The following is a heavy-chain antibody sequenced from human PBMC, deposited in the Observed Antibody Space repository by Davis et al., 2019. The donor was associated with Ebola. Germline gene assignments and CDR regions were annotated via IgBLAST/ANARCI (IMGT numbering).Heavy chain of an antibody. Sequence: GESLKISCAASGFTFSSYGMHWVRQAPGKGLEWVAVIWYDGSNKYYADSVKGRFTISRDNSKNTLYLQMNSLRAEDTAVYYCARGARRAAAGTHYYYYGMDVWGQGTTVTVSS. J-gene: IGHJ6*02. CDR3: ARGARRAAAGTHYYYYGMDV. CDR2: IWYDGSNK. CDR1: GFTFSSYG. D-gene: IGHD6-13*01. V-gene: IGHV3-33*08.